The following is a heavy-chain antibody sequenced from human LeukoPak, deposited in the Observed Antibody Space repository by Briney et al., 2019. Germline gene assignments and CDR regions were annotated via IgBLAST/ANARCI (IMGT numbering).Heavy chain of an antibody. CDR3: ARVSSIVVVTAAEYLDY. CDR1: GFTFTSYA. J-gene: IGHJ4*02. CDR2: LTGDGNT. D-gene: IGHD2-21*02. V-gene: IGHV3-23*01. Sequence: GESLRLSCAASGFTFTSYAMSWVRQAPGKGLEWVSVLTGDGNTYYADSVKGRFTISRDNTKNSLYLQMNSLRAEDTAVYYCARVSSIVVVTAAEYLDYWGQGTLVTVSS.